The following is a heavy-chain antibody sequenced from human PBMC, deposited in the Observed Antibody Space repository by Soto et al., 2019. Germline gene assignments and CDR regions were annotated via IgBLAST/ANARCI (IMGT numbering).Heavy chain of an antibody. V-gene: IGHV4-39*01. J-gene: IGHJ6*02. CDR1: SPCILISRSY. CDR2: IYYSGST. CDR3: ARRPGIAVAGGYGMDV. D-gene: IGHD6-19*01. Sequence: DTRFLNHTDTSPCILISRSYSALFREPPGKGLEWIGSIYYSGSTYYNPSLKSRVTISVDTSKNQFSLKLSSVTAADTAVYYCARRPGIAVAGGYGMDVWGQGTTVS.